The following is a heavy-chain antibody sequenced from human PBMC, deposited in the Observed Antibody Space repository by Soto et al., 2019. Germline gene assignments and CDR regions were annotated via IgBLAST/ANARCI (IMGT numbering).Heavy chain of an antibody. CDR3: ARDRYYYDSSGLDAFDI. Sequence: VGSLRLSCAASGFTFSSYSMNWVRQAPGKGLEWVSSISSSSSYIYYADSVKGRFTISRDNAKNSLYLQMNSLRAEDTAVYYCARDRYYYDSSGLDAFDIWGQGTMVTVSS. V-gene: IGHV3-21*01. D-gene: IGHD3-22*01. CDR1: GFTFSSYS. J-gene: IGHJ3*02. CDR2: ISSSSSYI.